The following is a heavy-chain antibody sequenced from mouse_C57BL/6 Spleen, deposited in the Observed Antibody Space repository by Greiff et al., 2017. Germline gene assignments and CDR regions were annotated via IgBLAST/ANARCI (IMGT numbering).Heavy chain of an antibody. CDR2: IYPGDGDT. Sequence: VQLQQSGPELVKPGASVKISCKASGYAFSSSWMNWVKQRPGKGLEWIGRIYPGDGDTNYNGKFKGKATLTADKSSRTAYMQLSSLTSEDSAVYFCARGNYYDYTWFAYWGQGTLVTVSA. CDR3: ARGNYYDYTWFAY. D-gene: IGHD2-4*01. J-gene: IGHJ3*01. CDR1: GYAFSSSW. V-gene: IGHV1-82*01.